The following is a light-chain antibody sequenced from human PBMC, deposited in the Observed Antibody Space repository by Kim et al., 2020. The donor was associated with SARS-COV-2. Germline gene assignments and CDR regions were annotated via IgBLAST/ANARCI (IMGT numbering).Light chain of an antibody. CDR2: GKN. Sequence: QSVLTQPPSVSGAPGQRVTISCTGSTANIGTDYDVHWYQQPPGTAPRLLIFGKNNRPSGVPDRFSSSKSGTSASLAIAGLQAEDEADYYCQTYDNILNGVIFGGGTQLTVL. CDR3: QTYDNILNGVI. CDR1: TANIGTDYD. J-gene: IGLJ2*01. V-gene: IGLV1-40*01.